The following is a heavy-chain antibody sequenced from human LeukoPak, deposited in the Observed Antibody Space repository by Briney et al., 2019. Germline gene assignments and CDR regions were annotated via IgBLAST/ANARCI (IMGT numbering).Heavy chain of an antibody. D-gene: IGHD2-2*01. Sequence: ASVQDSCKASVYTFTSHYMHWVRPAPGQGLEWMGIINLSGGSTSYAQKFQGRVTMTRDTSPSTVYIEQRSLRSEGTAVYYCARDISLFSTSNYGMDVWGQGTTVTVSS. CDR3: ARDISLFSTSNYGMDV. CDR1: VYTFTSHY. V-gene: IGHV1-46*01. CDR2: INLSGGST. J-gene: IGHJ6*02.